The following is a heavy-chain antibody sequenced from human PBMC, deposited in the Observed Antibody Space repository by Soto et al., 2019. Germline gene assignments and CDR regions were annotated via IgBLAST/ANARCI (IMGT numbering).Heavy chain of an antibody. CDR1: GYTFTGYY. CDR3: ARDLVTTGVYYYYYGMDV. J-gene: IGHJ6*02. CDR2: INPNSGGT. V-gene: IGHV1-2*02. Sequence: GASVKVSCKASGYTFTGYYMHWVRQAPGQGLEWMGWINPNSGGTNYAQKFQGRVTMTRDTSISTAYMELSRLRSDDTAVYYCARDLVTTGVYYYYYGMDVWGQGTTVTVSS. D-gene: IGHD4-17*01.